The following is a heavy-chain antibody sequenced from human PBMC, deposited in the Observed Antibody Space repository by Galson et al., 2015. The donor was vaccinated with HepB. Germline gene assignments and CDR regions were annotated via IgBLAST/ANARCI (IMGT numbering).Heavy chain of an antibody. Sequence: SVKVSCKASGYTFTSYAMHWVRQAPGQRLEWMGWINAGNGNTKYSQKFQGRVTITRDTSASTAYMELSSLRSEDTAVYYCARSTGIAVDIDYWGQGTLVTVSS. V-gene: IGHV1-3*01. CDR1: GYTFTSYA. CDR3: ARSTGIAVDIDY. CDR2: INAGNGNT. D-gene: IGHD6-19*01. J-gene: IGHJ4*02.